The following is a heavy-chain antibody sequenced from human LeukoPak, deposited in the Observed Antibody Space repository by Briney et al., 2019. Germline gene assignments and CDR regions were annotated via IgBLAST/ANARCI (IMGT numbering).Heavy chain of an antibody. CDR1: GFTFSSYW. CDR3: AREDYDYVWGSYRQPIRKYYFDY. J-gene: IGHJ4*02. CDR2: IRQDGSEK. Sequence: GGSLRLSCAASGFTFSSYWMSWVRQAPGKGLEWVANIRQDGSEKYYVDSVKGRFTISRDKAKNSLYLQMNSLRAEDTAVYYCAREDYDYVWGSYRQPIRKYYFDYWGQGTLVTVSS. V-gene: IGHV3-7*01. D-gene: IGHD3-16*02.